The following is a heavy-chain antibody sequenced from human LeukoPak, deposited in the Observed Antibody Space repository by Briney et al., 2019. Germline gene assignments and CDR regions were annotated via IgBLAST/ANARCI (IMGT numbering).Heavy chain of an antibody. V-gene: IGHV3-48*01. CDR1: GFIFSSYS. Sequence: GGSLRLSCAASGFIFSSYSMKWVRQAPGKGLEWVSYISSSSSTIYYADSVKGRFTISRDNAKNSLYLQMNSLRAEDTAVYYCAKIAAAGSNDYWGQGTLVTVSS. CDR3: AKIAAAGSNDY. D-gene: IGHD6-13*01. J-gene: IGHJ4*02. CDR2: ISSSSSTI.